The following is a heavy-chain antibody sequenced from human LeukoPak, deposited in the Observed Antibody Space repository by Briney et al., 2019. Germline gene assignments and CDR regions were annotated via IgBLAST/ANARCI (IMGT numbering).Heavy chain of an antibody. V-gene: IGHV4-59*08. D-gene: IGHD6-19*01. CDR1: GGSISSYY. Sequence: SETLSLTCTVSGGSISSYYWSWIRQPPGKGLEWIGYIYYSGSTNYNPSLKSRVTISVDTSKNQFSLKLSSVTAADTAVYYCARSEWLVRGGDDCWGQGTLVTVSS. CDR3: ARSEWLVRGGDDC. CDR2: IYYSGST. J-gene: IGHJ4*02.